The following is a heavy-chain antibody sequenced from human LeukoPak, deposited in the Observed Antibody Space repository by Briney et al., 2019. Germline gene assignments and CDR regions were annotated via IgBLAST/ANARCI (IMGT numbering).Heavy chain of an antibody. D-gene: IGHD6-19*01. CDR1: GYTFTSYG. J-gene: IGHJ4*02. Sequence: ASVKVSCKASGYTFTSYGISWVRQAPGQGLEWMGWISAYNGNTNYAQKLQGRVTMTTDTSTSTAYMELRSLRSDDTAVYYCARGTDLGYSSGVRFDYWGQGTLVTVSS. CDR2: ISAYNGNT. V-gene: IGHV1-18*01. CDR3: ARGTDLGYSSGVRFDY.